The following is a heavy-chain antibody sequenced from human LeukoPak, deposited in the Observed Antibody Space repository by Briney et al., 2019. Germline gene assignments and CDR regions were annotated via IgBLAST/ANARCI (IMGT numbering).Heavy chain of an antibody. V-gene: IGHV4-59*01. CDR2: IYYSGST. D-gene: IGHD6-6*01. Sequence: SETLSLTCTVSGSSISSYYWSWIRQPPGKGLEWIGYIYYSGSTNYNPSLKSRVTISVDTSKNQFSLKLSSVTAADTAVYYCARVRSIAARPNWFDPWGQGALVTVSS. CDR1: GSSISSYY. J-gene: IGHJ5*02. CDR3: ARVRSIAARPNWFDP.